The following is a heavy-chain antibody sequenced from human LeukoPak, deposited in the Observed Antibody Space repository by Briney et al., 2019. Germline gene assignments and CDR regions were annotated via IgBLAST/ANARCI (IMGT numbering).Heavy chain of an antibody. D-gene: IGHD6-6*01. V-gene: IGHV4-39*02. J-gene: IGHJ5*02. CDR1: GGSISSSSYY. CDR2: IYYSGST. CDR3: ARDEGSSNWFDP. Sequence: SETLSLTCTVSGGSISSSSYYWGWIRQPPGKGLEWIGSIYYSGSTYYNPSLKSRVTISVDTSKNQFSLKLSSVTAADTAVYYCARDEGSSNWFDPWGQGTLVTVSS.